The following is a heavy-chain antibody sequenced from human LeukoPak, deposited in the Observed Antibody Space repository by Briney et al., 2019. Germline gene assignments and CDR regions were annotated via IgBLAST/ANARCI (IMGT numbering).Heavy chain of an antibody. Sequence: PSETLSLTCTVSGGSINSGSYYWSWIRQPAGKGLEWIGRIYTSGSTNYNPSLKSRVTISVDTSKNQFSLKLSSVTAADTAVYYCARDVGRLYYDSSGYYYFDYWGQGTLVTVSS. CDR2: IYTSGST. D-gene: IGHD3-22*01. J-gene: IGHJ4*02. V-gene: IGHV4-61*02. CDR3: ARDVGRLYYDSSGYYYFDY. CDR1: GGSINSGSYY.